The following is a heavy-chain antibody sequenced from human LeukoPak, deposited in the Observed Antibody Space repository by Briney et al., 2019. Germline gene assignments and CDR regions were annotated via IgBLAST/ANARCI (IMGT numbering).Heavy chain of an antibody. CDR1: GYTFTSYG. D-gene: IGHD2-2*02. CDR3: ARVGGYCSSTSCYNWNWFDP. V-gene: IGHV1-18*01. CDR2: ISAYNGNT. Sequence: ASVKVSCKASGYTFTSYGISWVRQAPGQGLEWMGWISAYNGNTNYAQKFQGRVTITADESTSTAYMELSSLRSEDTAVYYCARVGGYCSSTSCYNWNWFDPWGQGTLVTVSS. J-gene: IGHJ5*02.